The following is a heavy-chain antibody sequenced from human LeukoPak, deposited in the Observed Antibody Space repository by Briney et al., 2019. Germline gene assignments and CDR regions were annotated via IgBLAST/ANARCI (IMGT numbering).Heavy chain of an antibody. CDR2: IYYSGST. V-gene: IGHV4-39*01. CDR1: GGSISSSSYY. CDR3: ARGPPLYYYSSGRLDY. Sequence: SETLSLTCTVSGGSISSSSYYWGWIRQPPGKGLEWIGSIYYSGSTYYNPSLKSRVTISVDTSKNQFSLKLSSVTAADTAVYYCARGPPLYYYSSGRLDYWGQGTLVTVSS. D-gene: IGHD3-10*01. J-gene: IGHJ4*02.